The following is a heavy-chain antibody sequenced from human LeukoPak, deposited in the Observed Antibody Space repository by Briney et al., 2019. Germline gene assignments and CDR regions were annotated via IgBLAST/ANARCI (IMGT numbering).Heavy chain of an antibody. CDR3: AKTRLRFLEWLFADY. J-gene: IGHJ4*02. CDR1: GFTFSSYS. D-gene: IGHD3-3*01. CDR2: ISSSSSYI. V-gene: IGHV3-21*01. Sequence: PGGSLRLSCAASGFTFSSYSMNWVRQAPGKGLEWVSSISSSSSYIYYADSVKGRFTISRDNSKNTLYLQMNSLRAEDTAVYYCAKTRLRFLEWLFADYWGQGTLVTVSS.